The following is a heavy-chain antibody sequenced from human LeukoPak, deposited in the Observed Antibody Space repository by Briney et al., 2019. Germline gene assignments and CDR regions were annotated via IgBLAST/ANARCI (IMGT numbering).Heavy chain of an antibody. D-gene: IGHD4-17*01. CDR1: GYTFTGSY. CDR2: INPNSRVT. V-gene: IGHV1-2*06. CDR3: ARTDGVDY. Sequence: GASVKVSCRASGYTFTGSYIHWVRQAPGQGLEWMGRINPNSRVTIYAQKFQGRVTLTRDTSITTAYMELSSLRSDDTAVYYCARTDGVDYWGQGTLVTVPS. J-gene: IGHJ4*02.